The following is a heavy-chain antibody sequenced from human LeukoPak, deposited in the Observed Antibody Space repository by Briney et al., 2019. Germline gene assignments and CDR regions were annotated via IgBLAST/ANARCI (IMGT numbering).Heavy chain of an antibody. V-gene: IGHV1-2*02. D-gene: IGHD1-26*01. Sequence: ASVKVSCKASGYTFTGYYMHWVRQAPGQGVEWMGWINPNSGGTNYAQKFQGRVTMTRDTSISRAYMELRRLRSDDTAVYYSRRDWEGLGEYYYFALWGRRTMVTVSS. CDR2: INPNSGGT. CDR1: GYTFTGYY. J-gene: IGHJ2*01. CDR3: RRDWEGLGEYYYFAL.